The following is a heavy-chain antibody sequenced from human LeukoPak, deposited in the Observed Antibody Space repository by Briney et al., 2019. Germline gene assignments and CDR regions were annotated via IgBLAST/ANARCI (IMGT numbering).Heavy chain of an antibody. V-gene: IGHV3-21*01. Sequence: GGSLRLSCAASGFTFSSYSMNWVRQAPGGGLEWVSSISDSGSSIFYADSVKGRFTISRDNAKNSLYLQMNSLRAEDTAVYYCARDVAAIAGGYMDVWGKGTTVTVSS. CDR2: ISDSGSSI. J-gene: IGHJ6*03. D-gene: IGHD2-15*01. CDR1: GFTFSSYS. CDR3: ARDVAAIAGGYMDV.